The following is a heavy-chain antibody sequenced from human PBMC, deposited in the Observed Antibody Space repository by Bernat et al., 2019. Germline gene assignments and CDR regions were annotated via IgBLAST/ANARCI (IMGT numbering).Heavy chain of an antibody. D-gene: IGHD3-16*01. Sequence: QVQLQESGPGLVKPSETLSLTCTVSGGSISNYYWGWVRQHPGKELEWIGYVSYTGSTHYTSHLKSRATVSLDTSDNQFSLNLSSVTAADTAVYYCARMFPPLTDYDFDAGGQGTLVTVSS. CDR2: VSYTGST. V-gene: IGHV4-59*08. CDR3: ARMFPPLTDYDFDA. J-gene: IGHJ4*02. CDR1: GGSISNYY.